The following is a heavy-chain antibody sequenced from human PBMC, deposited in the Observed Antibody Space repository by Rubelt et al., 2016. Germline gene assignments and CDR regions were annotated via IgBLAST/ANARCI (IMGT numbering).Heavy chain of an antibody. CDR2: YTGSV. CDR3: GRDHWGSIDY. D-gene: IGHD3-16*01. CDR1: GFSVSDYS. Sequence: QVQLQESGPGLVKPSETLSLICTVSGFSVSDYSWTWVRQAPGKGLAWIGYTGSVNLNPSLKSRLIMSVDTSKSQVSLRLTSVTAADTAVYYCGRDHWGSIDYWGPGTLVTVSS. J-gene: IGHJ4*02. V-gene: IGHV4-59*02.